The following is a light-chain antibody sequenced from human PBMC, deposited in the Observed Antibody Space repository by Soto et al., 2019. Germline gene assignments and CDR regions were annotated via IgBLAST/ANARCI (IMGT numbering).Light chain of an antibody. J-gene: IGKJ4*01. CDR1: QSVSSY. V-gene: IGKV3-11*01. CDR2: DAS. Sequence: EIVLTQSPATLSLSPGERATLSCRASQSVSSYLAWYQQKPGQAPRLLIYDASNRATGIPARFSGSGSGTDFTLTISSLEHEDFEVYYCQQRSDWRVTFGGGTKVDIK. CDR3: QQRSDWRVT.